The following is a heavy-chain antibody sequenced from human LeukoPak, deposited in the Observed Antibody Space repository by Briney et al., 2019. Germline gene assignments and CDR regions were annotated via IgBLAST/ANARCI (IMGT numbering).Heavy chain of an antibody. CDR1: GFTFSSYA. Sequence: GGSLRLSCAASGFTFSSYAMSWVRQAPGKGLEWVSAISGSGGSTYYADSVKDRFTISRDNSKNTLYLQMNSLRAEDTAVYYCAKTPATSITMIVVVSYYFDYWGQGTLVTVSS. J-gene: IGHJ4*02. V-gene: IGHV3-23*01. CDR3: AKTPATSITMIVVVSYYFDY. D-gene: IGHD3-22*01. CDR2: ISGSGGST.